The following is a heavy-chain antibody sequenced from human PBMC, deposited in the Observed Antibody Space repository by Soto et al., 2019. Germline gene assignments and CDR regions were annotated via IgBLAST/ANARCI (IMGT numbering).Heavy chain of an antibody. Sequence: ASVKVSCKASGGTFSSYTISWVRQAPGQGLEWMGRIIPILGIANYAQKFQGRVTITADKSTSTAYMELSSLRSEDTAVYYCARETGSGSPFAYWGQGTRVTVSS. CDR2: IIPILGIA. J-gene: IGHJ4*02. V-gene: IGHV1-69*04. CDR1: GGTFSSYT. D-gene: IGHD3-10*01. CDR3: ARETGSGSPFAY.